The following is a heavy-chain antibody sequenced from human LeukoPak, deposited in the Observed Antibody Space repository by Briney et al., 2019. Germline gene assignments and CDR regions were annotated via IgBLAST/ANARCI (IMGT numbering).Heavy chain of an antibody. Sequence: ASVKVSCKASGYTFTCYYIHWVGHAPGQGLEWMGWINPNRGGPNSAQELHGRVTMTTETSISTAYIDLSRLTCSDTAAYCCAEDPQYSGSYPWYFQHWGQGTLVTVSS. J-gene: IGHJ1*01. CDR1: GYTFTCYY. CDR2: INPNRGGP. V-gene: IGHV1-2*02. D-gene: IGHD1-26*01. CDR3: AEDPQYSGSYPWYFQH.